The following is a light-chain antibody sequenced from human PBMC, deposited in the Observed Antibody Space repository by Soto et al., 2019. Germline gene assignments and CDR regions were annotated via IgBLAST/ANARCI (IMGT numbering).Light chain of an antibody. J-gene: IGKJ1*01. V-gene: IGKV3-20*01. CDR2: GAS. CDR1: QSVSSSY. CDR3: QQYGSSPQT. Sequence: EIVLTQSPCTLSLSPGERATLCCRASQSVSSSYLAWYQQKPGQAPRLLIYGASSRATGIPDRFSGSGSGTDFTLTISRLEPEDFAVYYCQQYGSSPQTFGQGTKVDI.